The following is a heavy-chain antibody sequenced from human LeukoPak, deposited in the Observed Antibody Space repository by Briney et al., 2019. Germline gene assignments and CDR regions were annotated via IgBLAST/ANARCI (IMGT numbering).Heavy chain of an antibody. CDR2: IKGDGSHT. Sequence: PGGSLRLSCAASGFTFSNYWMHWVRQAPGKGLVWVSRIKGDGSHTIYADSVKGRFTISRDNAKNTLYLQMKSLRGEDTAVYYCVRDWDHFDFDSWGQGTLVTVSS. CDR1: GFTFSNYW. J-gene: IGHJ5*01. V-gene: IGHV3-74*01. CDR3: VRDWDHFDFDS. D-gene: IGHD1-14*01.